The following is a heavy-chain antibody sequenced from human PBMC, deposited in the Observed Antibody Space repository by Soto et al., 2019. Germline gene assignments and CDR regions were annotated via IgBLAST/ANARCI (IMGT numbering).Heavy chain of an antibody. D-gene: IGHD3-22*01. CDR1: GYTFTSYG. J-gene: IGHJ4*02. CDR3: ARDQPQYYYDSSGYFDY. V-gene: IGHV1-18*01. CDR2: ISAYNGNT. Sequence: QVQLVQSGAEVKKPGASVKVSCKASGYTFTSYGISWVRQAPGQGLEWMGWISAYNGNTNYAQKLQGRVTMTTDTSTSTAHMELRSLRSDDTAVYYCARDQPQYYYDSSGYFDYWGQGTLVTVSS.